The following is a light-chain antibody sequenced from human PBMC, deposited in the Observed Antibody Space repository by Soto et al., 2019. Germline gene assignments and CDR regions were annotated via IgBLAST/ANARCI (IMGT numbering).Light chain of an antibody. V-gene: IGKV3-20*01. CDR2: GAS. Sequence: ESMLTQSPGTLSLSPGERATLSCRASQSVSTRYLAWYQQKPGQAPRLLIYGASIRATGIPDRFSGSGSGTDVTITISRLEHEDFAVYYCHQFGSSPPAFTFGQGTKLEI. CDR1: QSVSTRY. J-gene: IGKJ2*01. CDR3: HQFGSSPPAFT.